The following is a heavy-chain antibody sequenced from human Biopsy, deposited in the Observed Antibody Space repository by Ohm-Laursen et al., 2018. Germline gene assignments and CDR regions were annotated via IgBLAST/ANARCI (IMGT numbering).Heavy chain of an antibody. Sequence: GTLSLTCAASGDSISSFYWTWIRQPPGQGLEYIGYIYDRGSTANYNPSLESRVTMSVDMPKNQFSLKLSSVTAADTAIYYCARGMRSSGWPYFDSWGQGTLVTVSS. CDR3: ARGMRSSGWPYFDS. CDR1: GDSISSFY. CDR2: IYDRGST. J-gene: IGHJ4*02. V-gene: IGHV4-59*01. D-gene: IGHD6-19*01.